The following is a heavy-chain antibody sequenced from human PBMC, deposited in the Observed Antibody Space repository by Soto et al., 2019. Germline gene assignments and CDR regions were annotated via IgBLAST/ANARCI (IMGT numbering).Heavy chain of an antibody. CDR2: IYYSGST. CDR3: ARDSLAAAGDYGMDV. J-gene: IGHJ6*02. Sequence: KSSETLSLTCTVSGGSISSYYWSWIRQPPGKGLEWIGYIYYSGSTNYNPSLKSRVTISVDTSKNQFSLKLSSVTAADTAVYYCARDSLAAAGDYGMDVWGQGTTV. CDR1: GGSISSYY. D-gene: IGHD6-13*01. V-gene: IGHV4-59*01.